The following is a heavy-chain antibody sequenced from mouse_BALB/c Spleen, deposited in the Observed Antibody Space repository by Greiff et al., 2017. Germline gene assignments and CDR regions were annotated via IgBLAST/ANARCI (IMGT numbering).Heavy chain of an antibody. Sequence: EVNVVESGGGLVKPGGSLKLSCAASGFTFSSYAMSWVRQSPEKRLEWVAEISSGGSYTYYPDTVTGRFTISRDNAKNTLYLEMSSLRSEDTAMYYCAREGYYLYCYAMDYWGQGTSVTVSS. D-gene: IGHD2-3*01. CDR1: GFTFSSYA. J-gene: IGHJ4*01. CDR3: AREGYYLYCYAMDY. CDR2: ISSGGSYT. V-gene: IGHV5-9-4*01.